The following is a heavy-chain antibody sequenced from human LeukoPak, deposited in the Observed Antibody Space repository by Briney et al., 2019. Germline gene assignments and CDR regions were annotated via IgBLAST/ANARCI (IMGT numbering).Heavy chain of an antibody. V-gene: IGHV3-23*01. CDR2: ITDNSGYT. CDR1: GFTLSNYA. Sequence: GGSLRLSCAASGFTLSNYAMTWVRQTPGKGLEWVSTITDNSGYTYYADSVKGRFTISRDNSKNTLYLQMNSLRAEDTDTAVYYCAKEGNGFAYVDSWGQGTLVTVSS. J-gene: IGHJ5*01. CDR3: AKEGNGFAYVDS. D-gene: IGHD2-8*01.